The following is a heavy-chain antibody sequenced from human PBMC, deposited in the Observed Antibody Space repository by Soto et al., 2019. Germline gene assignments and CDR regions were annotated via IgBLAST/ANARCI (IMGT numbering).Heavy chain of an antibody. CDR1: GFTFSSYA. CDR2: ISGSGGST. V-gene: IGHV3-23*01. CDR3: AKGSRITMIVVVIMESPSGYYGMDV. Sequence: PGGSLRLSCAASGFTFSSYAMSWVRQAPGKGLEWVSAISGSGGSTYYADSVKGRFTISRDNSKNTLYLQMSSLRAEDTAVYYCAKGSRITMIVVVIMESPSGYYGMDVWGQGTTVTVSS. D-gene: IGHD3-22*01. J-gene: IGHJ6*02.